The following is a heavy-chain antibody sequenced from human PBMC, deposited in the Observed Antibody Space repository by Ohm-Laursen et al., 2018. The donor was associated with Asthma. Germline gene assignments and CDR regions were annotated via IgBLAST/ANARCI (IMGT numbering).Heavy chain of an antibody. J-gene: IGHJ4*02. D-gene: IGHD2-15*01. V-gene: IGHV3-23*01. Sequence: SLRLSCSASGFTFSSYTMSWVRQAPGKGLEWLSIVSGLDSGAHTYYADSVKGRFTISRDNSKSTLFLQMNSLRAEDTAVYYCARDRTTRKYCSGGSCYPVWGQGTLVTVSS. CDR2: VSGLDSGAHT. CDR3: ARDRTTRKYCSGGSCYPV. CDR1: GFTFSSYT.